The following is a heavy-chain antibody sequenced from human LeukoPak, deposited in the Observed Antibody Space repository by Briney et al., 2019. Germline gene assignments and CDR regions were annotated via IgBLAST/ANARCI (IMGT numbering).Heavy chain of an antibody. Sequence: GGSLRLSCAASGLTFSSYSMYWVRQAPGKGLEWVSSISNSGNNIYYPDSVKGRFTTSRGNAKSSLYLQMSSLRAEDTAIYYCARGSSWSYDYWGRGTLVTVSS. V-gene: IGHV3-21*06. J-gene: IGHJ4*02. D-gene: IGHD6-13*01. CDR1: GLTFSSYS. CDR3: ARGSSWSYDY. CDR2: ISNSGNNI.